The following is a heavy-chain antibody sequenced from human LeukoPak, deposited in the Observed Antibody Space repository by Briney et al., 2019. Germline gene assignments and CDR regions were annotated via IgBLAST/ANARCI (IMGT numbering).Heavy chain of an antibody. V-gene: IGHV4-30-2*01. D-gene: IGHD3-9*01. CDR2: IYHSGST. Sequence: LRLSCAASGFTFSDYYMSWIRQPPGKGLEWIGYIYHSGSTYYNPSLKSRVTISLDRSRNQFSLKLSSVTAADTAVYYCARTYYDILTGYYFDPWGQGTLVTVSS. J-gene: IGHJ5*02. CDR3: ARTYYDILTGYYFDP. CDR1: GFTFSDYY.